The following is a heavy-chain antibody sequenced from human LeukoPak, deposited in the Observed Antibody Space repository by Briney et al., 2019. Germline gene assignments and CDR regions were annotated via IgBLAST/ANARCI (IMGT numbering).Heavy chain of an antibody. CDR1: GYTFTSYD. CDR2: MNPNSDNT. J-gene: IGHJ4*02. Sequence: ASVKVSCKASGYTFTSYDINWVRQATGQGLEWMGWMNPNSDNTGYAQKFQGRVTITRNTSISTAYMELSSLRSEDTAVYYCARGNSSGYHCDYWGQGTLVTVSS. V-gene: IGHV1-8*03. D-gene: IGHD3-22*01. CDR3: ARGNSSGYHCDY.